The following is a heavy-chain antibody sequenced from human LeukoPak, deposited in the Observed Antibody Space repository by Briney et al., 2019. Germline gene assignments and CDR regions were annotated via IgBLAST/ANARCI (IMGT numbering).Heavy chain of an antibody. J-gene: IGHJ1*01. V-gene: IGHV1-2*02. CDR3: ARGQDSSRNFQH. Sequence: ASVKVSCEASGYTFTGYYMHWVRQAPGQGLEWMGWINPNSGGTNYAQKFQGRVTMTRDTSISTAYMELSRLRSDDTAVYYCARGQDSSRNFQHWGQGTLVTVSS. CDR1: GYTFTGYY. D-gene: IGHD6-13*01. CDR2: INPNSGGT.